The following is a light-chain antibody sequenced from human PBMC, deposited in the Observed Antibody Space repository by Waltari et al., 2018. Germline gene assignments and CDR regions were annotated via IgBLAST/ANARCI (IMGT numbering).Light chain of an antibody. J-gene: IGKJ1*01. Sequence: CRASQSGSRTVAWYQQKPGQAPRRLIDGASTRAAGIPDRFRGSGSGTDFRLTISRLEPEDFAVYYCQHYVRLPVTFGQGTKVEIK. CDR1: QSGSRTV. CDR3: QHYVRLPVT. CDR2: GAS. V-gene: IGKV3-20*01.